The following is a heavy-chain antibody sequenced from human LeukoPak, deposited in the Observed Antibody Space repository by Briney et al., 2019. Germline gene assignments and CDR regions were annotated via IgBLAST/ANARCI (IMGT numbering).Heavy chain of an antibody. CDR1: GYTFTGYY. CDR2: TNTNSGGT. J-gene: IGHJ5*02. CDR3: AREFGPATVVTPVAP. Sequence: GASVKVSCTASGYTFTGYYMHWVRQAPGQGLEWMGWTNTNSGGTNYSQKYQGRVTMTRDTSISTAYMELSRLRSDDTAVYYCAREFGPATVVTPVAPWGQGTLVTVSS. V-gene: IGHV1-2*02. D-gene: IGHD4-23*01.